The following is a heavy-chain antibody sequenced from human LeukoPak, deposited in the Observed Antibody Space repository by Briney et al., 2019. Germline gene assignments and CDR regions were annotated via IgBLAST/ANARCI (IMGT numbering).Heavy chain of an antibody. CDR2: IRSKAYGGTT. J-gene: IGHJ4*02. D-gene: IGHD3-22*01. V-gene: IGHV3-49*04. CDR1: GFTFGDYA. Sequence: PGGSLRLSCTASGFTFGDYAMSWVRQAPGKGLEWVGFIRSKAYGGTTEYAASVKGRFTISRDDSKSIAYLQMNSLKTEDTAVYYCTRYRTYYYDSSGYLDYWGQGTLVTVSS. CDR3: TRYRTYYYDSSGYLDY.